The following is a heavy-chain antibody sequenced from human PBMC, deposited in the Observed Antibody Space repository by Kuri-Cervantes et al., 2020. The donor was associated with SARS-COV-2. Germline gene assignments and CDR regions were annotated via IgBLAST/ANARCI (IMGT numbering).Heavy chain of an antibody. Sequence: ASVKVSCKASGYTFTGYYMHWVRQAPGQGLEWMGWINPNSGGTNYAQKFQGRVTITADKSTSTAYMELSSLRSEDTAVYYCASTTEGIAARSNYYYYGMDVWGQGTTVTVSS. D-gene: IGHD6-6*01. CDR2: INPNSGGT. CDR1: GYTFTGYY. V-gene: IGHV1-2*02. CDR3: ASTTEGIAARSNYYYYGMDV. J-gene: IGHJ6*02.